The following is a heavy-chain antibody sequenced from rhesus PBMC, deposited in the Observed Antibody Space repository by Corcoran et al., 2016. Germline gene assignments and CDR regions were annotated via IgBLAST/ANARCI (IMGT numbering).Heavy chain of an antibody. CDR3: ARGLTTAAYYFDY. Sequence: QVQLQESGPGVVKPSETLSLTCAVSGYSISSGYDWSWIRQLPGKGLEWIGYIYGSSGSTNYNPSLKNRVTISKDTSKNQFSLKLSSVTAADTAVYYCARGLTTAAYYFDYWGQGVLVTVSS. D-gene: IGHD4-17*01. V-gene: IGHV4-76*01. CDR1: GYSISSGYD. CDR2: IYGSSGST. J-gene: IGHJ4*01.